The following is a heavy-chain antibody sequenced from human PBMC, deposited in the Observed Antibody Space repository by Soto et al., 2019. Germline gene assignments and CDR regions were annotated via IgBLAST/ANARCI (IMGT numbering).Heavy chain of an antibody. D-gene: IGHD6-19*01. Sequence: PSATLSLTCTVSGGSISSSSYYWGCIRQPPGKGLEWIGRIYYSGSTYYNPSLKNRVTISVDTSKNQFSLKLSSVTAADTAVYYCARRCGSGWLFDYWGQGTLVTVSS. CDR2: IYYSGST. CDR1: GGSISSSSYY. J-gene: IGHJ4*01. V-gene: IGHV4-39*01. CDR3: ARRCGSGWLFDY.